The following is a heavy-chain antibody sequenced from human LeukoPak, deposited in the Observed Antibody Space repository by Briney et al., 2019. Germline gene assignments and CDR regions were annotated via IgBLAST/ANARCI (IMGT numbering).Heavy chain of an antibody. CDR1: GGTFSSYA. J-gene: IGHJ6*03. V-gene: IGHV1-69*13. CDR3: ARDHYNWNYGYYYYYMDV. Sequence: SVKVSCKASGGTFSSYAISWVRQAPGQGLEWMGGIIPIFGTANYAQKFQGRVTITADESTSTAYMELSSLRSEDTAVYYCARDHYNWNYGYYYYYMDVWGKGTTVTVSS. CDR2: IIPIFGTA. D-gene: IGHD1-7*01.